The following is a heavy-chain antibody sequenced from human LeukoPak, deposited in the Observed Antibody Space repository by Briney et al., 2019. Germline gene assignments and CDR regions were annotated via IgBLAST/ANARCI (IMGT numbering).Heavy chain of an antibody. CDR3: ARGERLGLDY. V-gene: IGHV4-59*01. J-gene: IGHJ4*02. CDR1: GGSISGYY. CDR2: IFYTGST. D-gene: IGHD3-9*01. Sequence: SETLSLTCSVSGGSISGYYWSWIRQPPGKGLEWIGYIFYTGSTNSNPSLKSRVTISVVTSKNQFSLKLSSVTAADTAVYYCARGERLGLDYWGQGTLVTVSS.